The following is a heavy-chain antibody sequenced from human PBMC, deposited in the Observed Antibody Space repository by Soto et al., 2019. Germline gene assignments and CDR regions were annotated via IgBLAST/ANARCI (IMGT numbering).Heavy chain of an antibody. Sequence: AESLKISCNGSGYIFTSYWIGWVRQMPGKGLEWMGIIYPGDSDTRYSPSFQGQVTISADKSISTAYLQWSSLKASDTAMYYCASLGYSYESGMDVWGQGTTVTVSS. CDR3: ASLGYSYESGMDV. CDR2: IYPGDSDT. J-gene: IGHJ6*02. CDR1: GYIFTSYW. V-gene: IGHV5-51*01. D-gene: IGHD5-18*01.